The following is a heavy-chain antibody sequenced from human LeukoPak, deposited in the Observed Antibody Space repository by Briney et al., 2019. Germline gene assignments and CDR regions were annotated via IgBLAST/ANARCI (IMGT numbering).Heavy chain of an antibody. CDR3: ARQSRHSSSWYYYYYGMDV. D-gene: IGHD6-13*01. CDR2: IYPGDSDT. J-gene: IGHJ6*02. Sequence: GESLKISCKGSGYSFTSYWIGWVRQMPGKGLEWMGIIYPGDSDTRYSPSFQGQVTISADKSISTAYLQWSSLKASDTAMYYCARQSRHSSSWYYYYYGMDVWGQGTTVTVSS. V-gene: IGHV5-51*01. CDR1: GYSFTSYW.